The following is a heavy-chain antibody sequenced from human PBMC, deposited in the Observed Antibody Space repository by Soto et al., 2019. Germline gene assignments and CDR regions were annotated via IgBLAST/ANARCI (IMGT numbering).Heavy chain of an antibody. D-gene: IGHD3-16*02. CDR3: ARSWGSYRYEYYFDY. Sequence: ASVTVSCKASGYTFTGYYMHWVRQAPGQGLEWMGWINPNSGGTNYAQKFQGWVTMTRDTSISTAYMELSRLRSDDTAVYYCARSWGSYRYEYYFDYWGQGTLVTVSS. V-gene: IGHV1-2*04. CDR2: INPNSGGT. CDR1: GYTFTGYY. J-gene: IGHJ4*02.